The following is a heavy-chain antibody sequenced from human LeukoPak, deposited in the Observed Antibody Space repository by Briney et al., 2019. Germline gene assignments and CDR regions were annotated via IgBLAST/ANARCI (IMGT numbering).Heavy chain of an antibody. J-gene: IGHJ4*02. CDR2: IRSKANSYAT. Sequence: GGSLRLSCAASGFTFSGSAMHWVRQASGKGLEWVGRIRSKANSYATAYAASVKGRFTISRDDSKNTAYLQMNSLKTEDTAVYYCTRPSDSSSGTDYWGQGTLVTVSS. V-gene: IGHV3-73*01. CDR3: TRPSDSSSGTDY. D-gene: IGHD6-13*01. CDR1: GFTFSGSA.